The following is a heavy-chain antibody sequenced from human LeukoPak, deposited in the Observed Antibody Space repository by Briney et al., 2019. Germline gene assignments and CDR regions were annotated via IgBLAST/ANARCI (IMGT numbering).Heavy chain of an antibody. J-gene: IGHJ4*02. CDR1: GYSFTSSG. V-gene: IGHV1-18*01. Sequence: ASVKVSCKASGYSFTSSGITWVRQAPGQGLEWMGWISKGNTDYAQKFQGRVTMATDTSTSTAYMELRSLRSDGTAVYYCARQGYDSSGYYHFPFDSWGQGTLVTVSS. CDR2: ISKGNT. CDR3: ARQGYDSSGYYHFPFDS. D-gene: IGHD3-22*01.